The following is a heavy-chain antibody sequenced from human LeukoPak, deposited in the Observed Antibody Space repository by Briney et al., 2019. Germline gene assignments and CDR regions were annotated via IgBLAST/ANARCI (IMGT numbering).Heavy chain of an antibody. J-gene: IGHJ4*02. CDR2: IIPIFGTA. V-gene: IGHV1-69*13. CDR1: GYTFTSYG. CDR3: ARNYTAMVDY. Sequence: ASVKVSCKASGYTFTSYGISWVRQAPGQGLEWMGGIIPIFGTANYAQKFQGRVTITADESTSTAYMELSSLRSDDTAVYYCARNYTAMVDYWGQGTLVTVSS. D-gene: IGHD5-18*01.